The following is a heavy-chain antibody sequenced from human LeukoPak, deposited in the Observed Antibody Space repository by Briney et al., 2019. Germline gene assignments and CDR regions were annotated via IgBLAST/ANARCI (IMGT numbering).Heavy chain of an antibody. J-gene: IGHJ4*02. Sequence: SETLSLTCAVYGGSFSGYYWSWIRQPPGKGLEWIGEINHSGSTNYNPSLKSRVTISVDTSKNQFSLKLSSVTAADTAVYYCGTGYSSGWFIFDYWGQGALVTVSS. D-gene: IGHD6-19*01. CDR2: INHSGST. CDR1: GGSFSGYY. CDR3: GTGYSSGWFIFDY. V-gene: IGHV4-34*01.